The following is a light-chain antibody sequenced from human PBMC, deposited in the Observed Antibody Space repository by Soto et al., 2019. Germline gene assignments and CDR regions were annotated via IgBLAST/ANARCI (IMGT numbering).Light chain of an antibody. Sequence: EIVLTQSPATLSLSPGERATLSCRASQSVSSYLAWYQQKPGQAPRLLIYDASNRATGIPARFSGSGSGTDFILTISSLEPEDFAAYYCQQRSNWPSTFGGGTKVEIK. CDR2: DAS. CDR1: QSVSSY. CDR3: QQRSNWPST. V-gene: IGKV3-11*01. J-gene: IGKJ4*01.